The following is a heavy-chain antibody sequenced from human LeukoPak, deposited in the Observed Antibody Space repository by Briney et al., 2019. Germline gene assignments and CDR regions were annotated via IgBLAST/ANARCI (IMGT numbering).Heavy chain of an antibody. V-gene: IGHV3-23*01. CDR3: AKDPYYYDSSGYHYPTFFDY. CDR1: GFAFSSYA. Sequence: PGGSLKLSCAASGFAFSSYAMSWVRQAPGKGLEWVSAISGSGGSTYYADSVKGRFTISRDNSKNTLYLQMNSLRAEDTAVYYCAKDPYYYDSSGYHYPTFFDYWGQGTLVTVSS. J-gene: IGHJ4*02. CDR2: ISGSGGST. D-gene: IGHD3-22*01.